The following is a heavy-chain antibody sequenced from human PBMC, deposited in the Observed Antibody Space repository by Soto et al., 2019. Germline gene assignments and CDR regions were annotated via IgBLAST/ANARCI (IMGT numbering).Heavy chain of an antibody. CDR1: GFHFSSYA. CDR2: IWYDGSNK. Sequence: QVQLVESGGGVVQPGRSLRLSCAASGFHFSSYAMHWVRQAPGKGLEWVAVIWYDGSNKYYADSVKGRFTISRDNSKNTLDLQMNSLRAEDTAVYYCARASDYGDYCLIYWGQGTLVTVSS. D-gene: IGHD4-17*01. CDR3: ARASDYGDYCLIY. J-gene: IGHJ4*02. V-gene: IGHV3-33*01.